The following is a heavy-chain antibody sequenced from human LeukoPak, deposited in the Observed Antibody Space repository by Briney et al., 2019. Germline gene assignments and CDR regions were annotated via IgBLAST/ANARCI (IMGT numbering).Heavy chain of an antibody. CDR2: IGTAADT. D-gene: IGHD3-16*01. Sequence: PGGSLRLSCVASGFTFSSHDMHWVRHPPGKGLEWVAGIGTAADTYYPGSVKARFTISRDDAKNSLYLQMNSLGAWAPDVYFCAGAKGGGAILDIWGQGAMVTVSS. CDR1: GFTFSSHD. V-gene: IGHV3-13*01. CDR3: AGAKGGGAILDI. J-gene: IGHJ3*02.